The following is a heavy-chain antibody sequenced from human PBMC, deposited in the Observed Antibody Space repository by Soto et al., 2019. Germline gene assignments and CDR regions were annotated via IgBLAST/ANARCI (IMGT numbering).Heavy chain of an antibody. Sequence: EVQLLESGGGLVQPGGSLRLSCATSGFTFSSYAMAWVRQAPGKGLEWVSAISGSGGIIYHAASVKGRFSISRDNSRNMLYLQMNSLGAEDTAVYYCARAAHYDFWSGYYYMDVWGIGTTVTVSS. CDR3: ARAAHYDFWSGYYYMDV. J-gene: IGHJ6*03. V-gene: IGHV3-23*01. D-gene: IGHD3-3*01. CDR1: GFTFSSYA. CDR2: ISGSGGII.